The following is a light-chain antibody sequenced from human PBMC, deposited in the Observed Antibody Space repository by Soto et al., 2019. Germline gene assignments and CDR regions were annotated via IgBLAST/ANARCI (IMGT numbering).Light chain of an antibody. J-gene: IGLJ3*02. V-gene: IGLV2-14*01. CDR2: EVS. CDR3: SSYTTTNTGV. CDR1: SSDVGGNNF. Sequence: QSALTQPASVSGSPGQSITISCTETSSDVGGNNFVSWYQQHPGKAPKLIIYEVSNRPSGVSNRFSGSMSGNTASLTISGLQAEDEADYYCSSYTTTNTGVFGGGTKVTVL.